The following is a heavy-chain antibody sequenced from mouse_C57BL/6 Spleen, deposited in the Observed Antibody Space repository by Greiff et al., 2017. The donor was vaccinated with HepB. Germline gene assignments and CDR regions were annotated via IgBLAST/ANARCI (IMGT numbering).Heavy chain of an antibody. V-gene: IGHV1-4*01. D-gene: IGHD1-1*01. J-gene: IGHJ2*01. Sequence: VKLMESGAELARPGASVKMSCKASGYTFTSYTLHWVKQRPGQGLEWIGYINPSSGYTKYNQKFKDKATLTADKSSSTAYMQLSSLTSEDSAVYYCARRDYGTTVVAVDYWGQGTTLTVSS. CDR2: INPSSGYT. CDR1: GYTFTSYT. CDR3: ARRDYGTTVVAVDY.